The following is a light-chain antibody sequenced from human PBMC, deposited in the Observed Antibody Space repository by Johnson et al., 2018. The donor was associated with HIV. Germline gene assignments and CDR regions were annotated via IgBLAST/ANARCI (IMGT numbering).Light chain of an antibody. J-gene: IGLJ1*01. V-gene: IGLV1-51*01. CDR1: SSNIGNNY. Sequence: QSVLTQPPSVSAAPGQKVTISCSGSSSNIGNNYVSWYQQLPGTAPKVLIYDNNKRHSGIPDRFSGSKSGTSATLGITGLQTGDEADYYCAAWDSSLRAHYVFGAGTKITVL. CDR3: AAWDSSLRAHYV. CDR2: DNN.